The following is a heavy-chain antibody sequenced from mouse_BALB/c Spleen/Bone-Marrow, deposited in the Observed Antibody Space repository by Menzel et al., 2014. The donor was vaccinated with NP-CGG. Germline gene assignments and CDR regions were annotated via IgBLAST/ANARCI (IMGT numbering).Heavy chain of an antibody. CDR1: DYSFTDYY. D-gene: IGHD1-1*01. Sequence: LVKTGASEKISCKASDYSFTDYYMHWVKQTHGKSLEWIGYISCYNGATSYNQKFKGKATFTVDTSSSPAYMQFSRMTSEGSEVYYCARSEGIYCYGSSYAFDFLSQGTSVTIST. J-gene: IGHJ4*01. CDR3: ARSEGIYCYGSSYAFDF. CDR2: ISCYNGAT. V-gene: IGHV1S34*01.